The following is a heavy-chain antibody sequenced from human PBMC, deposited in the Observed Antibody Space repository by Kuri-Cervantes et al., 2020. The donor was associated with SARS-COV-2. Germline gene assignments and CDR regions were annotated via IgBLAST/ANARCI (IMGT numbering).Heavy chain of an antibody. J-gene: IGHJ3*01. CDR1: EYSFSIYW. D-gene: IGHD2-2*01. V-gene: IGHV5-51*01. CDR2: IYPGDADT. CDR3: ARRTMPRGISDSFDV. Sequence: KVSCKGSEYSFSIYWIAWVRQMLGKGLEWMGVIYPGDADTRYSPSFQGQVTMSVDESINTAYLQWSSLKASDTAMYYCARRTMPRGISDSFDVWGQGTMVTVSS.